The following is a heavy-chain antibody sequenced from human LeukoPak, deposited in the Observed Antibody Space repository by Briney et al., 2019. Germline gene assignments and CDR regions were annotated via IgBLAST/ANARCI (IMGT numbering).Heavy chain of an antibody. J-gene: IGHJ4*02. Sequence: GGSLRLSCAASGFTFSTYNMNWVRQAPGKGLEWVSSISGSSSYIYYADSLKGRFTISRDNSKNTLYLQMNSLRAEDTAVYYCAKNPEQQLVLVYWGQGTLVTVSS. CDR1: GFTFSTYN. D-gene: IGHD6-13*01. V-gene: IGHV3-21*04. CDR2: ISGSSSYI. CDR3: AKNPEQQLVLVY.